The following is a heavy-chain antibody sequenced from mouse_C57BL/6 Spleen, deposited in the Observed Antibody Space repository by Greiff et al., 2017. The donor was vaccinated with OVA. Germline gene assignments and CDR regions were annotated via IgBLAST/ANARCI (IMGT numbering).Heavy chain of an antibody. J-gene: IGHJ1*03. CDR2: IRSKSSNYAT. CDR3: VREFITTVVEYFDV. CDR1: GFTFNTYA. D-gene: IGHD1-1*01. Sequence: DVQLVESGGGLVQPKGSLKLSCAASGFTFNTYAMHWVRQAPGKGLEWVARIRSKSSNYATYYADSVKDRFTISRDDSQSMLYLQMNNLKTEDTAMYYCVREFITTVVEYFDVWGTGTTVTVSS. V-gene: IGHV10-3*01.